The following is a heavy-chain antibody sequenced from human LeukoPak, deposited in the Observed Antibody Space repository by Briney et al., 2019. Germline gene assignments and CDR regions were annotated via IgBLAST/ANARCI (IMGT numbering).Heavy chain of an antibody. V-gene: IGHV3-30*02. Sequence: SGGSLTLSCAASGFTFSSFGMHWVRQTPGKGLEWVTFIHNYETTEYYADSVKGRFTISRDNSKNTLYLQMNSLRAEDTAVYYCAKDLSYGGNSYYFDYWGQGTLVTVSS. CDR1: GFTFSSFG. D-gene: IGHD4-23*01. J-gene: IGHJ4*02. CDR3: AKDLSYGGNSYYFDY. CDR2: IHNYETTE.